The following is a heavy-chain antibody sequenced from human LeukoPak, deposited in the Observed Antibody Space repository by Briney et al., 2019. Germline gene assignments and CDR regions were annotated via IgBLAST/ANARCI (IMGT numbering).Heavy chain of an antibody. D-gene: IGHD5-12*01. J-gene: IGHJ4*02. V-gene: IGHV4-59*05. Sequence: PSETLSLTCTVSGASISSYSWSWIRQPPGKGLEWIGSIHYTGSTYYNPSLKSRVTISVDTSKNQFSLKVSSVTAADTVVYYCARLYSGYDPPDYWGQGTLVTVSS. CDR3: ARLYSGYDPPDY. CDR2: IHYTGST. CDR1: GASISSYS.